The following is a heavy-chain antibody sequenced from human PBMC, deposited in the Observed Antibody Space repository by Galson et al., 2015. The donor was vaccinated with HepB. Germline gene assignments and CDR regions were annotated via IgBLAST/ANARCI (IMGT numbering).Heavy chain of an antibody. D-gene: IGHD6-19*01. Sequence: LRLSCAVSGFTFSYYAMSWVRQAPGKGLEWVSAITPSGDNTYSADSMKGRFTISRDNSQTTLFLQMNSLRADDTAIYFCAKVFPEKTDGWYRQALYYFDSWGQGTRVTVSS. J-gene: IGHJ4*02. CDR2: ITPSGDNT. CDR3: AKVFPEKTDGWYRQALYYFDS. V-gene: IGHV3-23*01. CDR1: GFTFSYYA.